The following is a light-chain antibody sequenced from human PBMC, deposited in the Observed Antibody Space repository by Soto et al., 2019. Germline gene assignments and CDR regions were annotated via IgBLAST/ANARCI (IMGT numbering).Light chain of an antibody. CDR3: LQHSSYRRT. V-gene: IGKV1-17*01. CDR1: QGIRKD. J-gene: IGKJ1*01. CDR2: AAS. Sequence: DIQMTQSPSSLSASVGDRVTITCRASQGIRKDLGWYQQKPGKAPKRLIYAASSLQSGATSRFSGSGSGTVFTPTISRLQPEDVATYYCLQHSSYRRTFGQGTKVEIK.